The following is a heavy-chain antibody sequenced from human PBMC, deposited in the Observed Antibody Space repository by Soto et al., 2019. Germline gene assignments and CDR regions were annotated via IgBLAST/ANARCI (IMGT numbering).Heavy chain of an antibody. J-gene: IGHJ5*02. D-gene: IGHD2-2*01. CDR1: GGTFSSYA. CDR2: IIPIFGTA. CDR3: ARDHCSSTSCYRWFDP. V-gene: IGHV1-69*06. Sequence: SVKVSCKASGGTFSSYAVSWVRQAPGQGLEWMGGIIPIFGTANYAQKFQGRVTITADKSTSTAYMELSSLRSEDTAVYYCARDHCSSTSCYRWFDPWGQGTLVTVSS.